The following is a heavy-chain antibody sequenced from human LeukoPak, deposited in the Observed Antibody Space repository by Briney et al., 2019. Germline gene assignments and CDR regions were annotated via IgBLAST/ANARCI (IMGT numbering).Heavy chain of an antibody. D-gene: IGHD3-22*01. J-gene: IGHJ3*02. Sequence: SETLSLTCTVFGGSISSYYWSWIRQPPGKGLEWIGYIYYSGSTNYNPSLKSRVTISVDTSKNQFSLKLSSVTAADTAVYYCARGGIGYYDSSGYYHEAFDIWGQGTMVTVSS. CDR1: GGSISSYY. V-gene: IGHV4-59*01. CDR2: IYYSGST. CDR3: ARGGIGYYDSSGYYHEAFDI.